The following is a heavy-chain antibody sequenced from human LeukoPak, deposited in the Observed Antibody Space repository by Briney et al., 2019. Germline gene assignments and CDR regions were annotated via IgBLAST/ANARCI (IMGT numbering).Heavy chain of an antibody. Sequence: PGGSLRLSCAASLFTFSSYAMSWVRQAPGKGLEWGSAIRGSGGSTYYADSVKGRFTISRDNPKNTLYLQMNSREAEDTAVYYCANLSPIGWGQGTLVTVSP. CDR1: LFTFSSYA. D-gene: IGHD1-26*01. CDR2: IRGSGGST. J-gene: IGHJ1*01. V-gene: IGHV3-23*01. CDR3: ANLSPIG.